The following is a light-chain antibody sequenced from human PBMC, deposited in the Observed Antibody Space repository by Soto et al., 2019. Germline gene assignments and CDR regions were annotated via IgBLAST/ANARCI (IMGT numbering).Light chain of an antibody. Sequence: DIQMTQSPSSLSASVRNRVTITCRASQSISTYLNWYQKKPGKAPKLLIYDASTLQIGVPSRFSGSGSGTEFTLTISSLQPDDFATYYCQQYNSYSRTFGPGTKVDIK. CDR2: DAS. J-gene: IGKJ3*01. CDR3: QQYNSYSRT. CDR1: QSISTY. V-gene: IGKV1-5*01.